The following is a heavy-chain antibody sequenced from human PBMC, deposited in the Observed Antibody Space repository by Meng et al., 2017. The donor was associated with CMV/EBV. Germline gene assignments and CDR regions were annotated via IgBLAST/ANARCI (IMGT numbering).Heavy chain of an antibody. CDR2: IYYSGST. V-gene: IGHV4-30-4*08. D-gene: IGHD1-14*01. J-gene: IGHJ4*02. CDR1: GGSISSGDYY. Sequence: QVQLQESGQGLVTPSQTLSLTCTVSGGSISSGDYYWSWIRQPPGKGLEWIGYIYYSGSTYYNPSLKSRVTISVDTSKNQFSLKLSSVTAADTAVYYCARVTSRVAGAFDYWGQGTLVTVSS. CDR3: ARVTSRVAGAFDY.